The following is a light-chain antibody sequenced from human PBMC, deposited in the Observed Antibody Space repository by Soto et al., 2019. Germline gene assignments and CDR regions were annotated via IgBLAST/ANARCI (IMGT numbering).Light chain of an antibody. J-gene: IGKJ5*01. CDR3: QQLNSYLT. Sequence: ILMTQSPSSLSAFVGDRVTITCRASQGISSYLAWYQQKPGKAPKLLIYAASTLQSGVPSRFSGSGSGTEFTLTISSLQPEDFATYYCQQLNSYLTFGQGTRLEIK. V-gene: IGKV1-9*01. CDR2: AAS. CDR1: QGISSY.